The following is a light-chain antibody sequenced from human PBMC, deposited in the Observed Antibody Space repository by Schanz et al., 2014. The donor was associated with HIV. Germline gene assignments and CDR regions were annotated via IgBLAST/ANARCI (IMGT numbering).Light chain of an antibody. V-gene: IGLV2-8*01. CDR3: SSYAGSDNWV. CDR2: GVT. J-gene: IGLJ3*02. Sequence: QSALTQPSSASGSPGQSVNISCTGTSSDVGGDDFVPWAQQHPGKAPKLVIYGVTKRPSGVPDRFSGSKSGNTASLTVSGLQAEDEADYYCSSYAGSDNWVFGGGTKLTVL. CDR1: SSDVGGDDF.